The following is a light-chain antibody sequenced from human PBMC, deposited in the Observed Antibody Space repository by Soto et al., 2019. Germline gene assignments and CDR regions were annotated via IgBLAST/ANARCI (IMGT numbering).Light chain of an antibody. CDR2: AAS. Sequence: DIPLSHSPSFLSASLEDRVMIHLRASQSISNHLNWYQQKPGKAPKLLIFAASSLQSGVPSRFSGSRSGPDFTLTISSLQPEDFATYYCQQSYSSPPTFGQGTKVDIK. J-gene: IGKJ1*01. V-gene: IGKV1-39*01. CDR1: QSISNH. CDR3: QQSYSSPPT.